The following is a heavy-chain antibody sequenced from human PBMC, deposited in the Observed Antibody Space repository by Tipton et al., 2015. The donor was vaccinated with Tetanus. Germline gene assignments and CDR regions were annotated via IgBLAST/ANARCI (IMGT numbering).Heavy chain of an antibody. D-gene: IGHD2-21*01. CDR3: ARERGDYIYYGMDV. CDR2: IDPNSGDT. J-gene: IGHJ6*02. CDR1: GYTFTGYY. Sequence: QVQLVQSGAELKKPGASVKVSCTASGYTFTGYYMYWVRQAPGQGLEWVGWIDPNSGDTIYAQNFQGRVTMTRDTSISTVYMELGRLRSDDTAVYYCARERGDYIYYGMDVWGPGTTVTVSS. V-gene: IGHV1-2*02.